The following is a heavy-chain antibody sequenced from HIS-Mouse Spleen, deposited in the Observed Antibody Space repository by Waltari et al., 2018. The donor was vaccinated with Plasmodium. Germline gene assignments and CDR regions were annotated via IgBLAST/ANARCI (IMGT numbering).Heavy chain of an antibody. CDR3: AKDRRSSSWYVDY. V-gene: IGHV3-30*18. D-gene: IGHD6-13*01. J-gene: IGHJ4*02. CDR2: ISYDGSNK. Sequence: QVQLVESGGGVVQPGRSLRLSCAASGFTFSIYGMHGGRQAPGKGLEWVAVISYDGSNKYYADSVKGRFTISRDNSKNTLYLQMNSLRAEDTAVYYCAKDRRSSSWYVDYWGQGTLVTVSS. CDR1: GFTFSIYG.